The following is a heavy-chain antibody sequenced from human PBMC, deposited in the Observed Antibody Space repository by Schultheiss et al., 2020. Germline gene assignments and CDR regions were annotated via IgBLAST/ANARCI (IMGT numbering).Heavy chain of an antibody. V-gene: IGHV4-61*01. CDR2: IYYSGST. J-gene: IGHJ4*02. CDR1: GGSVSSGSYY. Sequence: SETLSLTCTVSGGSVSSGSYYWSWIRQPPGKGLEWIGYIYYSGSTNYNPSLKSRVTISVDTSKNQFSLKLSSVTAADTAVYYCARLSGYGETIDYWGQGTLVTGSS. CDR3: ARLSGYGETIDY. D-gene: IGHD5-12*01.